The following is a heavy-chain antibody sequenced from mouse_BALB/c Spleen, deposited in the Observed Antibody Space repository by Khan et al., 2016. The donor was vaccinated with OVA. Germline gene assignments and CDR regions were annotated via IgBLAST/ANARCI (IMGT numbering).Heavy chain of an antibody. CDR1: GFTFSTYG. Sequence: EVELVESGGDLVKTGGSLKLSCAASGFTFSTYGMSWVRQTPDKRLEWVATISSGGHYTYYIDSVKGRFTISRDNAKNILYLQMTSLRSEDTAMYYSARLAYYYNSEGIAYWGQGTLVTVAA. CDR3: ARLAYYYNSEGIAY. D-gene: IGHD1-1*02. J-gene: IGHJ3*01. V-gene: IGHV5-6*01. CDR2: ISSGGHYT.